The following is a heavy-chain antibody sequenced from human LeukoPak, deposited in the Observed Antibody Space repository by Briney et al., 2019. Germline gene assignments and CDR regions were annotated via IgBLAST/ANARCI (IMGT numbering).Heavy chain of an antibody. CDR2: INPSGGST. D-gene: IGHD2-21*02. CDR3: ARERGYCGGDCSGFDY. Sequence: ASVEVSCKASGYTFTSYYMHWVRQAPGQGLEWMGIINPSGGSTSYAQKFQGRVTMTRDTSTSTVYMELSSLRSEDTAVYYCARERGYCGGDCSGFDYWGQGTLVTVSS. V-gene: IGHV1-46*01. CDR1: GYTFTSYY. J-gene: IGHJ4*02.